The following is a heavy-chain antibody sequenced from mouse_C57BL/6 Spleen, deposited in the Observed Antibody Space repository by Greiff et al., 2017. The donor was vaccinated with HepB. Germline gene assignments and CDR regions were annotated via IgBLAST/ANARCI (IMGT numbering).Heavy chain of an antibody. J-gene: IGHJ4*01. CDR2: ISSGGDYI. Sequence: EVMLVESGEGLVKPGGSLKLSCAASGFTFSSYAMSWVRQTPEKRLEWVAYISSGGDYIYYADPVKGRFTISRDNARNTLYLQMSSLKSEDTAMYYCTRERVRYGYPFYAMDYWGQGTSVTVSS. D-gene: IGHD2-2*01. CDR3: TRERVRYGYPFYAMDY. V-gene: IGHV5-9-1*02. CDR1: GFTFSSYA.